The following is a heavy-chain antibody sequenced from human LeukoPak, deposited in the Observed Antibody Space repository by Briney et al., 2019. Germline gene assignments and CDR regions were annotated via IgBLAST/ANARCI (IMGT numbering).Heavy chain of an antibody. V-gene: IGHV1-18*01. D-gene: IGHD3-10*01. CDR3: ASHRHYYGSGSYHWFDP. J-gene: IGHJ5*02. CDR2: ISAYNGNT. Sequence: ASVKVSCKASGYTFTSYGISWVRQAPGQGLEWMGWISAYNGNTNYAQKLQGRVTMTTDTSTSTAYMELRSLRSDDTAVYYCASHRHYYGSGSYHWFDPWGQGTLVTVSS. CDR1: GYTFTSYG.